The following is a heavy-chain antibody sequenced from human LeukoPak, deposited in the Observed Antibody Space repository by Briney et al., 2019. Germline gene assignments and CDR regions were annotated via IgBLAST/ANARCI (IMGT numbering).Heavy chain of an antibody. J-gene: IGHJ4*02. CDR1: GFTFSSYA. CDR3: ARDLSEYSSSCLDY. D-gene: IGHD6-13*01. Sequence: GGSLRLSCAASGFTFSSYAMLWVRQAPGKGLEWVAVISYDGSNKYYADSVKGRFTISRDNSKNTLYLQMNSLRAEDTAVYYCARDLSEYSSSCLDYWGQGTLVTVSS. V-gene: IGHV3-30*04. CDR2: ISYDGSNK.